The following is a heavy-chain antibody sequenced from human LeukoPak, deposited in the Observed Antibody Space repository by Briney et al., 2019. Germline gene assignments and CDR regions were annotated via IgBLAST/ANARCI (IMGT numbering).Heavy chain of an antibody. CDR1: GFTFSSHA. CDR2: IDIRSTGT. Sequence: GGSLRLSCAGSGFTFSSHAMNWVRQAPGRGLEWISGIDIRSTGTYYADSVKGRFTISRDDSKNTLYLQMNTLSVDDTAVYYCAKLLGTMWPMWGLDVWGQGTTVTASS. D-gene: IGHD2-8*02. J-gene: IGHJ6*02. CDR3: AKLLGTMWPMWGLDV. V-gene: IGHV3-23*05.